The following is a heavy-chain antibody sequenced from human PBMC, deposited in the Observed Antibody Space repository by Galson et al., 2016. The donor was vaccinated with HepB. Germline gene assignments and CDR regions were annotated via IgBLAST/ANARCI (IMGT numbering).Heavy chain of an antibody. J-gene: IGHJ6*02. D-gene: IGHD2/OR15-2a*01. CDR3: AKGLRSIYHYGMDV. CDR1: GFTFDDHA. Sequence: SLRLSCAASGFTFDDHAMHWVRQAPGKGLEWVSGISWKSGSIGYADSVKGRFTISRDNAKNSLYLQMNSLRAEDTALYYCAKGLRSIYHYGMDVWGQGTTVTVSS. V-gene: IGHV3-9*01. CDR2: ISWKSGSI.